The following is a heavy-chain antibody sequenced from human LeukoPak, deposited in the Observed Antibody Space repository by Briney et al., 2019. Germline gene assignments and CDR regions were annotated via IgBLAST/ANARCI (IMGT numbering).Heavy chain of an antibody. CDR3: ARLRRPRNYYYYYGMDV. V-gene: IGHV1-69*13. Sequence: SVKVSCKASGGTFSSYAISWVRQAPGQGLEWMGGIIPIFGTANYAQKFQGRVTITADESTSTAYMELSSLRSEDTAVYYCARLRRPRNYYYYYGMDVWGQGTTLAVSS. J-gene: IGHJ6*02. CDR2: IIPIFGTA. D-gene: IGHD1-14*01. CDR1: GGTFSSYA.